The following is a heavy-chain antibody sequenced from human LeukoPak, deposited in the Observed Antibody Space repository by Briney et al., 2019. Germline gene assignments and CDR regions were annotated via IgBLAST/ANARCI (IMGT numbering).Heavy chain of an antibody. Sequence: SETLSLTCAVYGGSFSGYYWSWIRQPPGKGLEWIGEINHSGSTNYNPSLKSRVTISVDTSKNQFSLKLSSVTAADTAVYYRARGEGYSYRRPIDYWGQGTLVTASS. CDR2: INHSGST. CDR3: ARGEGYSYRRPIDY. D-gene: IGHD5-18*01. CDR1: GGSFSGYY. J-gene: IGHJ4*02. V-gene: IGHV4-34*01.